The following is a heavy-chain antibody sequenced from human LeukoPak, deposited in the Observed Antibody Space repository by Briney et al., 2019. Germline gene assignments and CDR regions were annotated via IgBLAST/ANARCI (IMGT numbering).Heavy chain of an antibody. CDR2: IESDGTKE. J-gene: IGHJ4*02. D-gene: IGHD6-19*01. Sequence: GGSLRLSCAASGFRFSSYDIHWVRQAPGKGLEWVTFIESDGTKEYYADSVKGRFTISRGNSKNTVYVQMSTLRAEDTAVYYCAKEGSGWYYLDYWGQGTVVTVSS. CDR3: AKEGSGWYYLDY. V-gene: IGHV3-30*02. CDR1: GFRFSSYD.